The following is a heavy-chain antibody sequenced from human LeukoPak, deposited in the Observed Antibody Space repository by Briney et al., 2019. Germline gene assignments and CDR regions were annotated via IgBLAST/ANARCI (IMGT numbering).Heavy chain of an antibody. CDR1: GGSISNYY. Sequence: SETLSLTCSVSGGSISNYYWGWVRQPPGKRLEWIGYIYYSGSTYYNPSLKSRATISVDTSKNQFSLQLSSVTAADTAVYFCARVPPYNSGYGGFDYWGQGTLVTVSP. CDR2: IYYSGST. V-gene: IGHV4-59*01. J-gene: IGHJ4*02. D-gene: IGHD5-18*01. CDR3: ARVPPYNSGYGGFDY.